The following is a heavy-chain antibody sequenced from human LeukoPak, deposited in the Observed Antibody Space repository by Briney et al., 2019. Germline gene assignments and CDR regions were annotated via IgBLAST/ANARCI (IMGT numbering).Heavy chain of an antibody. CDR1: GFTFSSYS. CDR3: ARAALPADYYDSSGYYSLDY. D-gene: IGHD3-22*01. Sequence: GGSLRLSCAASGFTFSSYSMNWVRQAPGKGLEWVSSISSSSSYIYYADSVKGRFTISRDNAKNSLCLQMNSLRAEDTAVYYCARAALPADYYDSSGYYSLDYWGQGTLVTVSS. V-gene: IGHV3-21*01. J-gene: IGHJ4*02. CDR2: ISSSSSYI.